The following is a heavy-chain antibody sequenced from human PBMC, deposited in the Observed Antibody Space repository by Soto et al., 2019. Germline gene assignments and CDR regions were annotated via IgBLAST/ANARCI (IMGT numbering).Heavy chain of an antibody. J-gene: IGHJ6*02. CDR1: GFTFSSYA. V-gene: IGHV3-23*01. CDR3: AKDIVATIFLGYGMDV. D-gene: IGHD5-12*01. CDR2: ISGSGGST. Sequence: PGGSLRLSCAASGFTFSSYAMSWVRQAPGKGLEWVSAISGSGGSTYYADSVKGRFTISRDNSKNTLYLQMNSLRAEDTAVYYCAKDIVATIFLGYGMDVWGQGTTVTVSS.